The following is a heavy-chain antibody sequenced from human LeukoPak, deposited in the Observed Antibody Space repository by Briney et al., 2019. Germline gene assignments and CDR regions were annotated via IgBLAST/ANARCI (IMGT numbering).Heavy chain of an antibody. D-gene: IGHD1-26*01. CDR1: RFTFSSYA. V-gene: IGHV3-23*01. CDR2: ISGSAYST. CDR3: AKHSGSYFIYYVDS. J-gene: IGHJ4*02. Sequence: PGGSLRLSCAASRFTFSSYAMNWVRQAPGKGLEWVSTISGSAYSTYYADSVKGRFTISRDNSANTLYLQMNSLRAEDTALYYCAKHSGSYFIYYVDSWGQGTLVTVSS.